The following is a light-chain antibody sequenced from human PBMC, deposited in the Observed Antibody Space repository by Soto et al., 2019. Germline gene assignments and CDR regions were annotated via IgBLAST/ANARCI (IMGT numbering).Light chain of an antibody. J-gene: IGLJ1*01. CDR2: GNS. Sequence: QAVLPQPPSVSGAPGQRVAISCTGSSSNIGAGYDVHWYQQLPGTAPKLLIYGNSNRPSGVPDRFSGSKSGTSASLARTGLQAEDEAGYYYRSYDSSLSGYVLGTRTEGNVL. CDR1: SSNIGAGYD. CDR3: RSYDSSLSGYV. V-gene: IGLV1-40*01.